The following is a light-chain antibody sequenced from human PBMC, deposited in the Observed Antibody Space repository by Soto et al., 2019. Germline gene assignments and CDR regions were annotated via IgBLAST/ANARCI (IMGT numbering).Light chain of an antibody. CDR3: QQLNSYPL. CDR1: QGISSY. V-gene: IGKV1-9*01. CDR2: AAS. Sequence: DIQLTQSPSFLSASVGDRVTITCRASQGISSYLAWYQQKPGKAPKLLIYAASTLQSGVPSRLSGSGSGTESTLTISSMQPEDFATYYCQQLNSYPLFGPGTKVDIK. J-gene: IGKJ3*01.